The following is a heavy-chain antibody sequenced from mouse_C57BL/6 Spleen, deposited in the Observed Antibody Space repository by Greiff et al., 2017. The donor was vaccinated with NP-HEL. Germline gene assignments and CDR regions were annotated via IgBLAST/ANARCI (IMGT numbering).Heavy chain of an antibody. J-gene: IGHJ3*01. CDR2: IYPGNSDT. Sequence: VQLQQSGTVLARPGASVKMSCKTSGYTFTSYWMHWVKQRPGQGLEWIGAIYPGNSDTSYNQKFKGKAKLTAVTSASTAYMELSSLTNEDSAVYYCTRSYYYGSSYPFAYWGQGTLVTVSA. V-gene: IGHV1-5*01. CDR3: TRSYYYGSSYPFAY. D-gene: IGHD1-1*01. CDR1: GYTFTSYW.